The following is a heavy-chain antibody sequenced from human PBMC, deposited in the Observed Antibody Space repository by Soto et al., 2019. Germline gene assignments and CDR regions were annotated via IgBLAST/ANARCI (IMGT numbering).Heavy chain of an antibody. V-gene: IGHV3-23*01. CDR2: ISATGTIS. CDR1: GFTFSNSV. J-gene: IGHJ6*02. D-gene: IGHD2-15*01. CDR3: ARDYRYCSGGSCSYDAYEI. Sequence: QAGGSLRLSCAASGFTFSNSVMAWVRQAPGKGLEWVSAISATGTISFYGDSVKGRFTISRDNAKNSLYLQMNSLRAEDTAVYYCARDYRYCSGGSCSYDAYEIWGQGTSVTGSS.